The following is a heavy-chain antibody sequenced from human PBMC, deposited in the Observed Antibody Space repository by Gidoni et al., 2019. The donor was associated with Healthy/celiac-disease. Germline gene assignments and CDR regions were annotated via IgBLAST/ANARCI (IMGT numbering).Heavy chain of an antibody. CDR2: ISGSGGST. V-gene: IGHV3-23*04. Sequence: EVQLVESGGGLVQPGGSLRLSCAASGFTCSSYAMRWVRQAPGKGREWVSCISGSGGSTYYADSVQGRFTISRDNSKNTLYLQMNSLRAEDTAVYYCAKDEVAGHAPAYYWGQGTLVTVSS. CDR1: GFTCSSYA. CDR3: AKDEVAGHAPAYY. D-gene: IGHD6-19*01. J-gene: IGHJ4*02.